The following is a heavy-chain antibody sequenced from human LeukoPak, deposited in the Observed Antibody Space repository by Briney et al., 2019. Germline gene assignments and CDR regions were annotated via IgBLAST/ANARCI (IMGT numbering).Heavy chain of an antibody. Sequence: SETLSLTCTVSGDSISSYYWSWIRQPPGKGLEWIGYIYYSGSTIYNPSLNSRVTISVDTSKNQFSLKLSSVTPEDTAVYYCARELGSSWSNYWGQGTLVTVSS. J-gene: IGHJ4*02. CDR1: GDSISSYY. D-gene: IGHD6-13*01. CDR2: IYYSGST. V-gene: IGHV4-59*01. CDR3: ARELGSSWSNY.